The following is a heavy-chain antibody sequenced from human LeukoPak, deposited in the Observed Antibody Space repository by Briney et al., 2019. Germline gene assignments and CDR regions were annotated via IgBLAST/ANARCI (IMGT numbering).Heavy chain of an antibody. CDR1: SGSISSSSYY. CDR2: ICYSGST. J-gene: IGHJ4*02. D-gene: IGHD6-19*01. CDR3: ASGKQWLANFDY. Sequence: PSETLSLTCTVSSGSISSSSYYWGWIRQPPGKGLEWIGSICYSGSTYYNPSLKSRVTISVDTSKNQFSLKLSSVTAADTAVYYCASGKQWLANFDYWGQGTLVTVSS. V-gene: IGHV4-39*01.